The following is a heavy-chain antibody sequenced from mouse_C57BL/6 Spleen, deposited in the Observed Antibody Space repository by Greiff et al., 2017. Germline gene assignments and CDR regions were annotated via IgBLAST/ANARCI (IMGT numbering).Heavy chain of an antibody. D-gene: IGHD4-1*01. CDR3: GRNWDGGAYYFDY. CDR2: ISPRDGST. Sequence: QVQLQQSDAELVKPGASVKISCKVSGYTFTDHTIHWMKQRPEQGLEWIGYISPRDGSTKYNEKFKGKATLTADKSSSTAYLQLISLTSEDSAVYYCGRNWDGGAYYFDYWGQGTTVTVSS. J-gene: IGHJ2*01. V-gene: IGHV1-78*01. CDR1: GYTFTDHT.